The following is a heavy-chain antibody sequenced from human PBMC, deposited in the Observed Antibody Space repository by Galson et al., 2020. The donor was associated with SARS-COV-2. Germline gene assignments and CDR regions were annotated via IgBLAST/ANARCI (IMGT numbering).Heavy chain of an antibody. Sequence: GGSLRLSCATSGFIFDDYAIHWVRQVPGKGLEWVSGISWNSGRIGYSDSVKGRFTISRDNAKNSLYLQMNSLRVEDTALYYCAKDVGGHRSDCFYGVDAWGQGTTVTVSS. V-gene: IGHV3-9*01. D-gene: IGHD2-21*02. J-gene: IGHJ6*02. CDR3: AKDVGGHRSDCFYGVDA. CDR1: GFIFDDYA. CDR2: ISWNSGRI.